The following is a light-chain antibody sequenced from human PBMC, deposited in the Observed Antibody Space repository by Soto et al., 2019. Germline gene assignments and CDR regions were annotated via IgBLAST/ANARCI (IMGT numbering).Light chain of an antibody. Sequence: QLVLTQPPSASGTPGQRVTISCSGSSSNIGTNTVNWYQHLPGTAPKLLIYSNNQRPSGVPDRFSGSKSATSASLAISGLQCEDEADYYCASWDDSLNGPVFGGGTKLTVL. CDR1: SSNIGTNT. V-gene: IGLV1-44*01. J-gene: IGLJ2*01. CDR3: ASWDDSLNGPV. CDR2: SNN.